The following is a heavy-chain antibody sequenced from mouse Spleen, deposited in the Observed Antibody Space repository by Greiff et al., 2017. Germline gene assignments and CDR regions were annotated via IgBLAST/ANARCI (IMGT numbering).Heavy chain of an antibody. Sequence: VQLQQSGAELVRPGASVKLSCTASGFNIKDDYMHWVKQRPEQGLEWIGWIDPENGDTEYASKFQGKATITADTSSNTAYLQLSSLTSEDTAVYYCTTALYYGSSYFAYWGQGTLVTVSA. D-gene: IGHD1-1*01. J-gene: IGHJ3*01. V-gene: IGHV14-4*01. CDR3: TTALYYGSSYFAY. CDR2: IDPENGDT. CDR1: GFNIKDDY.